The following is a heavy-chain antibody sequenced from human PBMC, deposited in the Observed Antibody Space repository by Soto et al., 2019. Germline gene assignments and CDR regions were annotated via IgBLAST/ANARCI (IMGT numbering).Heavy chain of an antibody. D-gene: IGHD3-3*01. CDR2: IYYSGST. CDR1: GGSISSSSYY. Sequence: QLQLQESGPGLVKPSETLSLTCTVSGGSISSSSYYWGWIRQPPGKGLEWIGSIYYSGSTYYNPSLKSRVTISVDTSKNQFSLKLSSVTAADTAVYYCASQTYYDFWSGYNSYNWFDPWGQGTLVTVSS. CDR3: ASQTYYDFWSGYNSYNWFDP. V-gene: IGHV4-39*01. J-gene: IGHJ5*02.